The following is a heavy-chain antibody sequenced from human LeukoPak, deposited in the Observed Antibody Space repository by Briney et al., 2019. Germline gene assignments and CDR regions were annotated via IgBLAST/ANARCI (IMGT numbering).Heavy chain of an antibody. V-gene: IGHV1-18*01. J-gene: IGHJ4*02. CDR2: ISTYNGNT. Sequence: GASVKVSCKASGYTFTSYGISWVRQAPGQGLEWMGWISTYNGNTNYAQKLQGRVTMTTDTSTSTAYMELRSLRSDDTAVYYCARDSGLSGGSWPLDYWGQGTLVTVSS. CDR1: GYTFTSYG. D-gene: IGHD2-15*01. CDR3: ARDSGLSGGSWPLDY.